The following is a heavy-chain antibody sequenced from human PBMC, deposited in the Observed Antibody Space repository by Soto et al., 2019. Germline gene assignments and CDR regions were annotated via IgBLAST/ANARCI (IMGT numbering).Heavy chain of an antibody. Sequence: ASVKVSCKASGYTFTAYYMHWVRQAPGQGLEWMGWINPNSGGTYHAQNFQGRVTMTRDTSTTTAYMELASLRSDDTAVYYCAKGGGRGYNELDPWGHGTLVTVSS. J-gene: IGHJ5*02. D-gene: IGHD5-12*01. V-gene: IGHV1-2*02. CDR1: GYTFTAYY. CDR2: INPNSGGT. CDR3: AKGGGRGYNELDP.